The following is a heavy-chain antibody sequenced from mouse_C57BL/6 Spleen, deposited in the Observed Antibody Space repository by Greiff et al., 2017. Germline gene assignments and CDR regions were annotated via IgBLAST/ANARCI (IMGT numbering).Heavy chain of an antibody. J-gene: IGHJ4*01. CDR3: ARTEDYGNYLLYAMDY. CDR2: IDPSDSYT. V-gene: IGHV1-59*01. Sequence: QVQLQQPGAELVRPGTSVKLSCKASGYTFTSYWMHWVKQRPGQGLEWIGVIDPSDSYTNYNQKFKGKATLTVDTSSSTAYMQLSSLTSEDSAVYYCARTEDYGNYLLYAMDYWGQGTSVTVSS. CDR1: GYTFTSYW. D-gene: IGHD2-1*01.